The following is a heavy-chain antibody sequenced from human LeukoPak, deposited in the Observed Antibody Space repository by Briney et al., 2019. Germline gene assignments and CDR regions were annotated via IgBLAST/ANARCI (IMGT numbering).Heavy chain of an antibody. CDR1: GYTFTSYG. Sequence: ASVKVSCKASGYTFTSYGMNWVRQAPGHGLEWMGWINTNTGNPTYAQGFTGRFVFSLDTSVSTAYLQISSLKAEDTAVYYCARRPYCTNGVCYGELGFDPWGQGTLVTVSS. CDR2: INTNTGNP. CDR3: ARRPYCTNGVCYGELGFDP. D-gene: IGHD2-8*01. J-gene: IGHJ5*02. V-gene: IGHV7-4-1*02.